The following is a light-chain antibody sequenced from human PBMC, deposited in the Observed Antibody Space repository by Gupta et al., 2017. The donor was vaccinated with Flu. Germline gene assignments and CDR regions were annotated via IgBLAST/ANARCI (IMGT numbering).Light chain of an antibody. CDR3: AAWDDSLGGWV. J-gene: IGLJ3*02. V-gene: IGLV1-44*01. Sequence: QSLVTQPTSVSGTPGQSVTITSSGSSSDVGSNSVNWYRQFLGAAPRLLIYTNNQRPSGVPDRFSGSKSGTSASLAISGLQSEDEAVYYCAAWDDSLGGWVFGGGTKLTV. CDR2: TNN. CDR1: SSDVGSNS.